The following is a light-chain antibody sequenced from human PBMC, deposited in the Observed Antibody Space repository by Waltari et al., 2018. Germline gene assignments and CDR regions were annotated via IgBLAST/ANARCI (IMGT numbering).Light chain of an antibody. Sequence: QSALTQPASVSGSPGQSITISCTGTSSDVGGYNYVSWYQQHPGKAPKLMIFDVTNRPAGVSTLFSGSKSGNTASLTISGLQAEDEADYYCSSYTSSSTLAVFGTGTKVTVL. V-gene: IGLV2-14*01. CDR3: SSYTSSSTLAV. CDR1: SSDVGGYNY. CDR2: DVT. J-gene: IGLJ1*01.